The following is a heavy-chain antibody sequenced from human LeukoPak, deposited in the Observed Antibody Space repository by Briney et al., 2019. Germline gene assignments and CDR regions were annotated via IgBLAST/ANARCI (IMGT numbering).Heavy chain of an antibody. CDR1: GFAFDSFA. CDR3: ARIPPTVTTGGGGDY. J-gene: IGHJ4*02. D-gene: IGHD4-17*01. CDR2: IGDSSSHT. V-gene: IGHV3-23*01. Sequence: GGSLRLSCAASGFAFDSFAMSWVRQAPGQGLAWVSAIGDSSSHTYYADSVKGRFTISRDNSKNTLYLQMNSLRAVDTAVYYCARIPPTVTTGGGGDYWGQGTLVTVSS.